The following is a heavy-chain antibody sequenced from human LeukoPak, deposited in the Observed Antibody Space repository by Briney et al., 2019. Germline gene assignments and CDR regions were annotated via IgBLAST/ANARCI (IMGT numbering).Heavy chain of an antibody. CDR1: GGTFSSYA. J-gene: IGHJ3*02. CDR2: IIPILGIA. CDR3: ARDWAQGTMIVVAPGPGGAFDI. D-gene: IGHD3-22*01. Sequence: SVKVSCKASGGTFSSYAISWVRQAPGQGLEWMGRIIPILGIANYAQKFQGRVTITADKSTSTAYMELSSLRSEDTAVYYCARDWAQGTMIVVAPGPGGAFDIWGQGTMVTVSS. V-gene: IGHV1-69*04.